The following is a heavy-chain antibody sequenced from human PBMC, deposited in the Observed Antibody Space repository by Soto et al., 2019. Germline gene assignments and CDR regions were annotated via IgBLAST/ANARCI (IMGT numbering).Heavy chain of an antibody. Sequence: QVQLVQSGAEVKKPGASVKVSCKASGYTFTSYGISWVRHAPGQGLEWMGWISAYNGNTNYAQKLQGRVTMTTDTSTSTAYMALRSLRSDDTAVYSCERAPLASPISDAFDIWGQGTMVTVSS. CDR1: GYTFTSYG. D-gene: IGHD1-20*01. CDR2: ISAYNGNT. CDR3: ERAPLASPISDAFDI. J-gene: IGHJ3*02. V-gene: IGHV1-18*01.